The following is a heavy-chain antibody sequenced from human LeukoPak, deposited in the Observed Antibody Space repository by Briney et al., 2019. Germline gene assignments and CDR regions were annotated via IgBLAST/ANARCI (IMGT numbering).Heavy chain of an antibody. CDR3: AKDPPYYGDYYFDY. CDR1: GFTFSSYG. J-gene: IGHJ4*02. V-gene: IGHV3-30*18. Sequence: PGGSLRLSCAASGFTFSSYGMHWVRQAPGKGLEWVAVISYDGSNKYYADSVKGRITISRDNSKNTLYLQMNSLRAEDTAVYYCAKDPPYYGDYYFDYWGQGTLVTVSS. CDR2: ISYDGSNK. D-gene: IGHD4-17*01.